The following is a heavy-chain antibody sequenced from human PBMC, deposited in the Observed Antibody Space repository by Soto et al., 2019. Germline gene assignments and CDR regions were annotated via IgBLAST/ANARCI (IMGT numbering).Heavy chain of an antibody. J-gene: IGHJ4*02. Sequence: QVQLQESGPGLVKPSQTLSLTCTVSGDAISSGDYYWSWIRQPPWKGLEWIGYIYHSGSTSYNPSLKSRVTISVDTSKNQFSLKLTSVTAAETAVYYCARADSTGYYPFDYWGQGTLVTVSS. CDR3: ARADSTGYYPFDY. V-gene: IGHV4-30-4*01. CDR2: IYHSGST. CDR1: GDAISSGDYY. D-gene: IGHD3-22*01.